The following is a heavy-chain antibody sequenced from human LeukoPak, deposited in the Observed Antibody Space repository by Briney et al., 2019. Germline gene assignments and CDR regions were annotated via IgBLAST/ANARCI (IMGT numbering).Heavy chain of an antibody. CDR2: MNPNSGNT. CDR3: ARLWFGEPTGGY. J-gene: IGHJ4*02. CDR1: GYTFTSYD. Sequence: ASVKVSCKASGYTFTSYDINWVRQATGQGLEWMGWMNPNSGNTGYAQKFQGRVTMTRNTSISTAYMELSSLRSEDTAVYYCARLWFGEPTGGYWGQGTLVTVSS. V-gene: IGHV1-8*01. D-gene: IGHD3-10*01.